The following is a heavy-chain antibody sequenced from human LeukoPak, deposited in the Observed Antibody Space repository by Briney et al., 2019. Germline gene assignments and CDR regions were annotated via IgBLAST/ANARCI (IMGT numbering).Heavy chain of an antibody. V-gene: IGHV3-74*03. CDR1: GFTFSRYW. CDR3: VRDVPQQNFDC. CDR2: IKSDGSNT. Sequence: GGSLRLPCAASGFTFSRYWMHWVRRAPGKGLVWVSRIKSDGSNTKYADSVKGRFSISRDNAKNTLYLQMNSLRAEDTAVYYCVRDVPQQNFDCWGQGILVTVSS. D-gene: IGHD6-13*01. J-gene: IGHJ4*02.